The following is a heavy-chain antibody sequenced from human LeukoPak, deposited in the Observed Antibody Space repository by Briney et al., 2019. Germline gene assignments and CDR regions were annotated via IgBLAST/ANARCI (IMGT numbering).Heavy chain of an antibody. D-gene: IGHD1-26*01. Sequence: ASVKVSCKASGYTFTGYYIHWVRQAPGQGLEWMGWINPNSGDTSHAQRFQDRVTMTRDMSTSTAYMDLSMLTSDETALYYCARQGGSSLNFDYWGQGTPVTVSS. CDR2: INPNSGDT. J-gene: IGHJ4*02. V-gene: IGHV1-2*02. CDR1: GYTFTGYY. CDR3: ARQGGSSLNFDY.